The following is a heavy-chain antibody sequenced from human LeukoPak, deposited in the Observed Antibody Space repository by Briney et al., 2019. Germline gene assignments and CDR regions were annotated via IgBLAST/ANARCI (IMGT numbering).Heavy chain of an antibody. J-gene: IGHJ4*02. CDR2: INQDGSEK. V-gene: IGHV3-7*01. D-gene: IGHD1-26*01. CDR1: GFTFSTYW. Sequence: GGSLRLSCAASGFTFSTYWMSWVRQAPGKGLEYVANINQDGSEKYYVDSVKGRFTVSRDNAKNPLYLQMNSLRAEDTAVYYCARDPRSGSYFDYWGQGTLVTVFS. CDR3: ARDPRSGSYFDY.